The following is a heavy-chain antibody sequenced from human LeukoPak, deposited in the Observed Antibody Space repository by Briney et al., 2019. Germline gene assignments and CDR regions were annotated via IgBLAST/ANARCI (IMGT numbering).Heavy chain of an antibody. CDR3: AREVATIYYYYYMDV. CDR2: ISSSGSTI. D-gene: IGHD5-12*01. J-gene: IGHJ6*03. CDR1: GFTFSSYE. V-gene: IGHV3-48*03. Sequence: PGGSLRLSCAASGFTFSSYEMNWVRQAPGKGLEWVSYISSSGSTIYYADSVKGRFTISRDNAKNSLYLQMNSLRAEDTAVYYCAREVATIYYYYYMDVWGKGTTVTISS.